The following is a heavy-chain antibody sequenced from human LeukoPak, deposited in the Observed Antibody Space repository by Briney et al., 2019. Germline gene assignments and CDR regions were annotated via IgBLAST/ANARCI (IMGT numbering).Heavy chain of an antibody. CDR1: EFTFSDYY. CDR3: ARLGIITAAGSNDY. CDR2: ISYSGDTI. D-gene: IGHD6-13*01. J-gene: IGHJ4*02. Sequence: PGGSLRLSCAASEFTFSDYYMSWIRQAPGKALEWVSYISYSGDTIYYADSVKGRFTVSRDNAKNLLYLQMNSLRAEDTAVYYCARLGIITAAGSNDYWDQGTLVIVSS. V-gene: IGHV3-11*01.